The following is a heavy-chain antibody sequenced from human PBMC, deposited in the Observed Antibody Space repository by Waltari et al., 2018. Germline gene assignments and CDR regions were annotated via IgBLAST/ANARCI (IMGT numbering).Heavy chain of an antibody. V-gene: IGHV3-49*04. CDR3: TRANVYYDSSGAVMNY. CDR1: GFTFGDYA. Sequence: EVQLVESGGGLVQPGRSLRLSCTASGFTFGDYAMSWVRQAPGKGLEWVGFIRSKAYGGTTEYAASVKGRFTISRDDSKSIAYLQMNSLKTEDTAVYYCTRANVYYDSSGAVMNYWGQGTLVTVSS. D-gene: IGHD3-22*01. J-gene: IGHJ4*02. CDR2: IRSKAYGGTT.